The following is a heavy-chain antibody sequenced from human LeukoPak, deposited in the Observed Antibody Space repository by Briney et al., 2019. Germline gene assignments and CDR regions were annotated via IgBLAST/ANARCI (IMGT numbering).Heavy chain of an antibody. CDR3: AKSAGLALGLDY. V-gene: IGHV3-23*01. CDR2: ISGSGGST. J-gene: IGHJ4*02. Sequence: GGSLRLSCAASGFTVSSNYMSWVRQAPGKGLEWVSAISGSGGSTYYADSVKGRFTISRDNSKNTLYLQMNSLRAEDTAVYYCAKSAGLALGLDYWGQGTLVTVSS. D-gene: IGHD7-27*01. CDR1: GFTVSSNY.